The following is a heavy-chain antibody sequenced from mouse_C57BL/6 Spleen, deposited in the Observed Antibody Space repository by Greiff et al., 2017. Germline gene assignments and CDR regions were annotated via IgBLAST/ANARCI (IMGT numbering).Heavy chain of an antibody. CDR2: IYPGSGST. Sequence: VQLQQPGAELVKPGASVKMSCKASGYTFTSYWITWVKQRPGQGLEWIGDIYPGSGSTNYNEKFKSKATLTVDTSSSTAYMQLSSLTSEDSAVYYCARSGAYDGYPAWFAYWGQGTLVTASA. D-gene: IGHD2-3*01. V-gene: IGHV1-55*01. CDR1: GYTFTSYW. J-gene: IGHJ3*01. CDR3: ARSGAYDGYPAWFAY.